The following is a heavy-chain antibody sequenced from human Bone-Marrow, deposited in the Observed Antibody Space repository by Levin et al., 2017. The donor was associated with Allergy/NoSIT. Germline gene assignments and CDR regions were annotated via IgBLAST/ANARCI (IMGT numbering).Heavy chain of an antibody. CDR2: IHANGKT. V-gene: IGHV3-53*01. Sequence: GGSLRLSCEVSGFAVSWNYMTWVRQAPGKGLEWVSTIHANGKTYYAGSVKGRFTISRDSSKNTLYLQMNSPRVEDTAVYFCDYGDHYTPPIWGQGTLVTVSA. J-gene: IGHJ4*02. CDR1: GFAVSWNY. CDR3: DYGDHYTPPI. D-gene: IGHD4/OR15-4a*01.